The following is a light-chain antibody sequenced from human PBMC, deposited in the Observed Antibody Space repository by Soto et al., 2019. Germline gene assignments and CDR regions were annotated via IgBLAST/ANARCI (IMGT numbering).Light chain of an antibody. J-gene: IGKJ1*01. CDR2: DAS. CDR1: QSVTNY. Sequence: EIVLTQSPGTLSLSPGERATLSCRASQSVTNYLAWYQQKPGQAPRLIIYDASTRATGIPDRFSGRGSGTDFTLTISRLEPEDFAVYHCQQYDSSPWTFGQGTKVDIK. V-gene: IGKV3-20*01. CDR3: QQYDSSPWT.